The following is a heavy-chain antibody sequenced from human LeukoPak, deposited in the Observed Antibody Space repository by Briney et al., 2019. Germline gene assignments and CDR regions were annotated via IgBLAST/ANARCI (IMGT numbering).Heavy chain of an antibody. CDR2: IYYSGST. Sequence: SETLSLTCTVSGGSISSYYWSWIRQPPGKGLEWIGHIYYSGSTNYNPSLKSRLIISVDRSKNQFSLKLSSVTAADTAVYYCARNAEYFQYWGQGTLVTVSS. V-gene: IGHV4-59*01. J-gene: IGHJ1*01. CDR3: ARNAEYFQY. CDR1: GGSISSYY.